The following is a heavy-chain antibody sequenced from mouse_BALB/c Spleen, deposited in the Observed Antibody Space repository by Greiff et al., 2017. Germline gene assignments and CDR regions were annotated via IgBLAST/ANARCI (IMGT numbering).Heavy chain of an antibody. D-gene: IGHD1-2*01. CDR1: GFTFSDYY. CDR3: ARDRGSLLRLRWAMDY. CDR2: ISDGGSYT. J-gene: IGHJ4*01. Sequence: VQLKQSGGGLVKPGGSLKLSCAASGFTFSDYYMYWVRQTPEKRLEWVATISDGGSYTYYPDSVKGRFTISRDNAKNNLYLQMSSLKSEDTAMYYCARDRGSLLRLRWAMDYWGQGTSVTVSS. V-gene: IGHV5-4*02.